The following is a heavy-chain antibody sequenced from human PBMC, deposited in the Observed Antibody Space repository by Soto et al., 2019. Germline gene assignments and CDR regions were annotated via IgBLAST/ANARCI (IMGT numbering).Heavy chain of an antibody. V-gene: IGHV3-7*03. Sequence: GGSLRLSCAASGFTFSSYWMNWVRQAPGKGLEWVANINQDGSVKQYVGSVKGRITISRDNAKNSLFLQMNSLTAEDTAVYYCASEVAGPLDPWGQGIPVTVSS. CDR1: GFTFSSYW. CDR2: INQDGSVK. J-gene: IGHJ5*02. D-gene: IGHD6-19*01. CDR3: ASEVAGPLDP.